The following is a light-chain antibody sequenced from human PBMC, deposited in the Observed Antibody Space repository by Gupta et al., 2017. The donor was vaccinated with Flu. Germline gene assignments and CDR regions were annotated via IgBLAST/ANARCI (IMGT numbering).Light chain of an antibody. CDR1: SSDVGGYNY. CDR2: EVI. J-gene: IGLJ2*01. Sequence: TSSDVGGYNYVSWYQQHPGKAPKLMIFEVIRRPSGVPDRYSGSKSGNTASLTVSGLQAEDEADYYCSSYAGSNILVFGGGTKLTVL. V-gene: IGLV2-8*01. CDR3: SSYAGSNILV.